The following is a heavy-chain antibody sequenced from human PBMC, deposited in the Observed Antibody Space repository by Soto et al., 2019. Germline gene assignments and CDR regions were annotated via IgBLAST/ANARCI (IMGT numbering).Heavy chain of an antibody. Sequence: ASVKVSCKASGYTFTNYGIIWVRQAPGEGLEWLGWINTHNGNTNYAQKLQGRVTMTTDTSTSTAYMELRSLRSDDTAVYYCARLYCISTSCYLGMDVWGQGTTVTVSS. CDR3: ARLYCISTSCYLGMDV. CDR1: GYTFTNYG. D-gene: IGHD2-2*01. CDR2: INTHNGNT. J-gene: IGHJ6*02. V-gene: IGHV1-18*01.